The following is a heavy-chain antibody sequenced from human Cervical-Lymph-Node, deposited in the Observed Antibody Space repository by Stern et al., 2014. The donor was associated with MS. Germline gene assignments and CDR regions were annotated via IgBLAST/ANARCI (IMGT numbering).Heavy chain of an antibody. Sequence: VQLVESGAEVKKPGSSVKVSCQASGGAFNVYAINWLRQAPGQGLEWMGGIIPIIGIANYAQKSQDRVMITADESNRTASMQLSSLTSNDTAVYYCARDGRHTNNYGLDVWGQGTTVTVSS. CDR2: IIPIIGIA. J-gene: IGHJ6*02. CDR3: ARDGRHTNNYGLDV. V-gene: IGHV1-69*01. CDR1: GGAFNVYA.